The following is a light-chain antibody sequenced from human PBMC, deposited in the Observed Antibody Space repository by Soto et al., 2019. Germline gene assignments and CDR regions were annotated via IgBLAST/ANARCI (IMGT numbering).Light chain of an antibody. CDR1: SSDVGGYKY. V-gene: IGLV2-11*01. Sequence: QSVLTQPRSVSGSPGQSVTISCTGTSSDVGGYKYVSWYQQHPDKAPKLMIYDVSKRPSGVPDRFSGSKSGNTASLTISGLQAEDEADYYCCSYAGSPKYVFGTGTKVTVL. J-gene: IGLJ1*01. CDR2: DVS. CDR3: CSYAGSPKYV.